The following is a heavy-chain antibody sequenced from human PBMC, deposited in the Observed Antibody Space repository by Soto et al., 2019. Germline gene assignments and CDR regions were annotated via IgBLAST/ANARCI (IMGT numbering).Heavy chain of an antibody. CDR2: VNPNSGNT. V-gene: IGHV1-8*02. J-gene: IGHJ3*02. CDR1: GYSFSNYD. CDR3: ARGQQLMLNSDAFDI. D-gene: IGHD6-13*01. Sequence: ASVKVSCKAFGYSFSNYDINWVRQATGQGLEWMGWVNPNSGNTGYAQSLQGRVTMTRNTSISTAYMDLSSLGSDETAVYYCARGQQLMLNSDAFDIWGQGTMVTVSS.